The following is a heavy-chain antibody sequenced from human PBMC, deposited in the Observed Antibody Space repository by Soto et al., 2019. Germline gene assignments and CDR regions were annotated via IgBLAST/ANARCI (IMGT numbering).Heavy chain of an antibody. CDR3: ARLNGYCISTNCHGYYGMDV. CDR2: IYSSENT. Sequence: PSETLSLTCTVSGDSVSTNSYSWGWIRQSPGKGLEWIGTIYSSENTYYNPSLQSRVTISVDTSKNEFSLRLSSVTAADTAVYYCARLNGYCISTNCHGYYGMDVWGQGTTVTVSS. CDR1: GDSVSTNSYS. J-gene: IGHJ6*02. V-gene: IGHV4-39*01. D-gene: IGHD2-2*03.